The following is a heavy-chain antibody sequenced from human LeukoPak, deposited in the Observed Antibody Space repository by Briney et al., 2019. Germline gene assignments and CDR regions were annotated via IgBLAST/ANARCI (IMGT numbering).Heavy chain of an antibody. CDR2: ISGSGGST. CDR1: GFTFSSYA. D-gene: IGHD6-13*01. J-gene: IGHJ4*02. Sequence: GGSLRLSCAASGFTFSSYAMSWVRQAPGKGLEWVSAISGSGGSTYYADSVKGRVTISRDNSKNTLYLQMNSLRAEDTAVYYCAKNGYSSSWYPDYWGQGTLVTVSS. V-gene: IGHV3-23*01. CDR3: AKNGYSSSWYPDY.